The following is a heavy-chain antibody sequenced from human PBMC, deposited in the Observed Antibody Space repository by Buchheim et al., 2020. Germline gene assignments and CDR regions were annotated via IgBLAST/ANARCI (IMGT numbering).Heavy chain of an antibody. Sequence: EVQLVESGGGLVKPGGSLRLSCAASGFTFSSYSMNWVRQAPGKGLEWVSSISSSSSYIYYADSVKGRFTISSDNAKNSLYLQMNSLRAEDTAVYYCARDSTGGYSYGRYYYYYMDVWGKGTT. V-gene: IGHV3-21*01. CDR3: ARDSTGGYSYGRYYYYYMDV. CDR2: ISSSSSYI. CDR1: GFTFSSYS. D-gene: IGHD5-18*01. J-gene: IGHJ6*03.